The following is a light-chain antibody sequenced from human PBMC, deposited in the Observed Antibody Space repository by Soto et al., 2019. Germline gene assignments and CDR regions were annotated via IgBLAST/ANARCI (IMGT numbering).Light chain of an antibody. CDR2: GAS. CDR3: QQYGSTPYT. V-gene: IGKV3-20*01. Sequence: EIVLTQSPGTLSLSPGEIATLSCRASQSVSNNYLAWYQQKPGQAPRLLIYGASNRATGIPDRFSGSGSGTDFTLTISRLEPEDFAIYYCQQYGSTPYTFGQGTRLEIK. J-gene: IGKJ5*01. CDR1: QSVSNNY.